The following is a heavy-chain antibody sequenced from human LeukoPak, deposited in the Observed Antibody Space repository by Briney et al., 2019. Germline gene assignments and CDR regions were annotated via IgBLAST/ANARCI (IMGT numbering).Heavy chain of an antibody. D-gene: IGHD3-10*01. J-gene: IGHJ6*03. V-gene: IGHV1-69*13. CDR3: ARGAGQSAYFYYYYMDV. CDR2: IIPIFGTA. Sequence: SVKVSCKASGGTFSSYAISWVRQAPGQGLEWMGGIIPIFGTANYAQKFQGRVTITADESTSTAYMELSSLRSEDTAVYYCARGAGQSAYFYYYYMDVWGKGTTVTVSS. CDR1: GGTFSSYA.